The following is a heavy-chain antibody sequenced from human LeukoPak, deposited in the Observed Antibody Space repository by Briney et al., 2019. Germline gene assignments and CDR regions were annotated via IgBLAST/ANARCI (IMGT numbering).Heavy chain of an antibody. Sequence: SETLSLTCTVSGGSISSYYWSWIRQPPGKGLEWIGYIYYSGSTNYNPSLKSRVTISVDTSKNQFSLKLSSVTAADTAVYYCARGEYTEIQFDYWGQGTLVTVSS. V-gene: IGHV4-59*01. CDR3: ARGEYTEIQFDY. CDR1: GGSISSYY. CDR2: IYYSGST. J-gene: IGHJ4*02. D-gene: IGHD5-18*01.